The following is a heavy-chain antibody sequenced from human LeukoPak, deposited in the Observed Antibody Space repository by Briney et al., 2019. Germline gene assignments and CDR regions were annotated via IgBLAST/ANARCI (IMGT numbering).Heavy chain of an antibody. CDR1: GGSISSCY. Sequence: SETLSLTCTVSGGSISSCYWSWIRQPPGKGLEWIGEINHSGSTNYNPSLKSRVTISVDTSKNQFSLKLSSVTAADTAVYYCAREGPYYDFWSGYYVVDYWGQGTLVTVSS. J-gene: IGHJ4*02. D-gene: IGHD3-3*01. V-gene: IGHV4-34*01. CDR2: INHSGST. CDR3: AREGPYYDFWSGYYVVDY.